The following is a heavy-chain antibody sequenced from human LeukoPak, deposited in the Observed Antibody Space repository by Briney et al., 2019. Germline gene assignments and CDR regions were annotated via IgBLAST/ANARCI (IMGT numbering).Heavy chain of an antibody. CDR1: GFTFDDYG. CDR2: INWNGGST. J-gene: IGHJ6*03. Sequence: GGSLRLSCAASGFTFDDYGMSWVRQAPGKGLEWVSGINWNGGSTGYADSVKGRFTISRDNAKNSLYLQMNSLRAEDTALYYCARDRGAFWGFRYPMDVWGKGTKVTVSS. CDR3: ARDRGAFWGFRYPMDV. V-gene: IGHV3-20*04. D-gene: IGHD3-16*01.